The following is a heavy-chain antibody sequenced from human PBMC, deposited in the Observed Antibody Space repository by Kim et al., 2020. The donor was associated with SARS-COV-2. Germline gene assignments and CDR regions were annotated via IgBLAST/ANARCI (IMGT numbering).Heavy chain of an antibody. Sequence: SETLSLTCTVSGGSISSYYWSWIRQPAGKGLEWIGRIYTSGSTNYNPSLKSRVTVSVDTSKNQFSLKLSSVTAADTAVYYCARIAALGYYYGMDVWGQGTTVTVSS. CDR1: GGSISSYY. D-gene: IGHD6-6*01. CDR2: IYTSGST. V-gene: IGHV4-4*07. CDR3: ARIAALGYYYGMDV. J-gene: IGHJ6*02.